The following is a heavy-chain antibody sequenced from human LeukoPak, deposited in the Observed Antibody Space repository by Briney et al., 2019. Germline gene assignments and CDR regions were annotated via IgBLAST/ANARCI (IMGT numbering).Heavy chain of an antibody. CDR2: IRYDGSNK. V-gene: IGHV3-30*02. CDR1: GFTFSSYG. CDR3: AKVRIAAASYFDY. J-gene: IGHJ4*02. Sequence: GGSLRLSCAASGFTFSSYGMHWVRQAPGKGLEWVAFIRYDGSNKYYADSVKGRSTISRDNSKNTLYLQMNSLRAEDTAVYYCAKVRIAAASYFDYWGQGTLVTVSS. D-gene: IGHD6-13*01.